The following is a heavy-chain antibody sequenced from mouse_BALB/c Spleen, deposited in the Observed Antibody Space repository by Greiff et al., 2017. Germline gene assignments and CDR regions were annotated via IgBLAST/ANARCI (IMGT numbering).Heavy chain of an antibody. Sequence: EVKLQESGGGLVKPGGSLKLSCAASGFTFSSYTMSWVRQTPEKRLEWVATISSGGSYTYYPDSVKGRFTISRDNAKNTLYLQMSSLKSEDTAMYYCTRGSFAYWGQGTLVTVSA. V-gene: IGHV5-6-4*01. CDR2: ISSGGSYT. CDR1: GFTFSSYT. J-gene: IGHJ3*01. CDR3: TRGSFAY. D-gene: IGHD1-1*01.